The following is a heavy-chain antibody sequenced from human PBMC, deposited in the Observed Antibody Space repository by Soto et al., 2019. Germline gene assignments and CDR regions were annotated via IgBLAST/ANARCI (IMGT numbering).Heavy chain of an antibody. Sequence: AASVKVSCKASGYNFHRYYLHWVRQAPGARLEWLGRISPSTGGAIYAQKYRGRVTLTRDTSISTGYMDLSSLRSDDTAVYYCARANQMVIYPYDYPMDVWGQGTPVTVSS. J-gene: IGHJ6*02. CDR1: GYNFHRYY. V-gene: IGHV1-2*06. D-gene: IGHD3-22*01. CDR2: ISPSTGGA. CDR3: ARANQMVIYPYDYPMDV.